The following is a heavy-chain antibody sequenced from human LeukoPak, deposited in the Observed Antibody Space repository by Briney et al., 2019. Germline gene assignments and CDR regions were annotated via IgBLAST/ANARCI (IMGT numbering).Heavy chain of an antibody. J-gene: IGHJ4*02. CDR2: ISGSGGST. Sequence: GGYLTFNCTASRLTFCPIPMRRDGPAPGQGLEWVSAISGSGGSTYYAASVKGRFTISRDNSKNTLYLQMNSLRAEDTALYYCVRAYTTNGRYSEPWGQGTLVTVSS. CDR1: RLTFCPIP. V-gene: IGHV3-23*01. CDR3: VRAYTTNGRYSEP. D-gene: IGHD2-8*01.